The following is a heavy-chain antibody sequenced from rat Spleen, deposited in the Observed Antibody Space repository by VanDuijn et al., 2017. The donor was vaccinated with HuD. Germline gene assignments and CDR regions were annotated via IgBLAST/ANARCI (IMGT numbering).Heavy chain of an antibody. D-gene: IGHD1-11*01. CDR3: ASLRGGPDY. J-gene: IGHJ2*01. V-gene: IGHV5-31*01. Sequence: EVQLVESGGGLVQPGRSLILSCEASGFTFKNYWMTWIRQAPGKGLEWIASISNTGGTTNYPDSVKGRFTISRDNTKSTLYLQMNSLRSEDTATYYCASLRGGPDYWGQGVMVTVSS. CDR2: ISNTGGTT. CDR1: GFTFKNYW.